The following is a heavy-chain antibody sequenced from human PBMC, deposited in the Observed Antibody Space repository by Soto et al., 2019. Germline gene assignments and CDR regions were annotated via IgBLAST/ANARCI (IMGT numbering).Heavy chain of an antibody. D-gene: IGHD3-16*01. J-gene: IGHJ6*02. Sequence: EVQLVESGGGLVKPGASLRLSCAVSGFTFSSYNMNWVRQAPGKGLEWVSSISTSSSHIYYADSVRGRVTISRDNAKNSLYLQMSSLRAEDTAIYYCARVEGSYGYYYYYGMDVWGQGTTVTVSS. CDR1: GFTFSSYN. CDR3: ARVEGSYGYYYYYGMDV. CDR2: ISTSSSHI. V-gene: IGHV3-21*01.